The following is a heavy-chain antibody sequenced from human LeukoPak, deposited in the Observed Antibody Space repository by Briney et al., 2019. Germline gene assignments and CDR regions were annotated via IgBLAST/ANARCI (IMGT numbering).Heavy chain of an antibody. CDR3: ATSTHSFDY. J-gene: IGHJ4*02. CDR1: GGSISSYY. D-gene: IGHD5/OR15-5a*01. Sequence: SETLSLTCTVSGGSISSYYWSWIRQPPGKGLEWIGYIYCSGSTNYNPSLKSRVTISVDTSKNQFSLKLSSVTAADTAVYYCATSTHSFDYWGQGTLVTVSS. V-gene: IGHV4-59*01. CDR2: IYCSGST.